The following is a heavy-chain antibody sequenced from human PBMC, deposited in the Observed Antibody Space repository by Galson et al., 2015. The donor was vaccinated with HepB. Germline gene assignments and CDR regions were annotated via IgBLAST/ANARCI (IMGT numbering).Heavy chain of an antibody. CDR2: ITYDGSDK. Sequence: SLRLSCAASGFTFSSYAMHWVRQAPGKGLEWVAVITYDGSDKFYADSVKGRFTISRDNSKNTLYLQMNGLRAEDTAAYYCARAHGEGKVVTAIGYWGQGTLVTVSS. CDR3: ARAHGEGKVVTAIGY. J-gene: IGHJ4*02. V-gene: IGHV3-30*04. D-gene: IGHD2-21*02. CDR1: GFTFSSYA.